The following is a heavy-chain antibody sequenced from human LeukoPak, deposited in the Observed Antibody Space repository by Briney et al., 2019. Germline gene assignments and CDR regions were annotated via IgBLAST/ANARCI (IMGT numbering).Heavy chain of an antibody. Sequence: SETLSLTCTVSGYSLSSGYHWGWIRQPPGKGLEWIGSIYHSGCTYYNPSLKSRVTISVDTSKNQFSLKLISVTAADTAVYYCARDRATTVTTGPFDNWGQGTLVTVSS. CDR3: ARDRATTVTTGPFDN. CDR2: IYHSGCT. CDR1: GYSLSSGYH. J-gene: IGHJ4*02. V-gene: IGHV4-38-2*02. D-gene: IGHD4-11*01.